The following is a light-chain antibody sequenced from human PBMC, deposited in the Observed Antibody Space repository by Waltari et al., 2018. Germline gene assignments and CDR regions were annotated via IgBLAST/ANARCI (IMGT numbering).Light chain of an antibody. J-gene: IGKJ2*01. V-gene: IGKV4-1*01. CDR1: QSVLYSSRNKNY. CDR2: WAS. Sequence: DIVMTQSPDSLPVSLGERATISCNSSQSVLYSSRNKNYLAWYQQKPGQPPELLIYWASTRESGVPDRFIGSGSGTDFTLTITSLQAEDVAVYYCQQYYSIPYTFGQGTKLEIK. CDR3: QQYYSIPYT.